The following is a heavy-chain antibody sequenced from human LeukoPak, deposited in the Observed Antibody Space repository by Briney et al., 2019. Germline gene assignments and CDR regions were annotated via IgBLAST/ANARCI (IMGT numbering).Heavy chain of an antibody. Sequence: SETLSLTCAVYAVSFCGYYWSWLRQPPGKGLEWIGEINHSGSTNYNPSLKSRVTISEDTSKNQFSLKRSSVTAADTAVYYCARGETDSTVAGIRLFDYWGQGNLVTVSS. CDR1: AVSFCGYY. D-gene: IGHD6-19*01. CDR3: ARGETDSTVAGIRLFDY. V-gene: IGHV4-34*01. CDR2: INHSGST. J-gene: IGHJ4*02.